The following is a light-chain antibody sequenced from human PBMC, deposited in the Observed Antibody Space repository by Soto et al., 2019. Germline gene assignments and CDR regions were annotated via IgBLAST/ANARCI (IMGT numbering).Light chain of an antibody. CDR1: QSVSTY. Sequence: ELVLTQSPATLSLFPGETATLSCRASQSVSTYLAWYQQKPGQAPRLLIYDASHRATGIPARFGGSGSGTDFTLTISSLEPEDLAVYYCQQRRNWPITFGQGTRLEMK. J-gene: IGKJ5*01. CDR3: QQRRNWPIT. CDR2: DAS. V-gene: IGKV3-11*01.